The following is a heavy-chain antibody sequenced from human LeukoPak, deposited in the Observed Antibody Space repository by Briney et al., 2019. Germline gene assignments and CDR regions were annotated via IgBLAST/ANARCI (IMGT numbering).Heavy chain of an antibody. V-gene: IGHV1-24*01. D-gene: IGHD6-19*01. CDR3: ATSPGWSLKPDAFDI. CDR1: GYTLTELS. Sequence: ASVKVSCKVSGYTLTELSMHWVRQAPGKGLEWMGGFDPEDGETIYAQKFQGRVTMTEDTSTDTAYMELSSLRSEDTAVYYCATSPGWSLKPDAFDIWGQGTMVTVFS. CDR2: FDPEDGET. J-gene: IGHJ3*02.